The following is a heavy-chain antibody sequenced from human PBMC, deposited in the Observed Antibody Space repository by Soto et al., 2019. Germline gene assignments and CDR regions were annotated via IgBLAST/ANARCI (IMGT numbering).Heavy chain of an antibody. CDR1: GGSISSSSNY. CDR3: ARSIAVAGTGASPLVDY. V-gene: IGHV4-39*07. D-gene: IGHD6-19*01. CDR2: IYYSGST. Sequence: PSETLSLPCTVSGGSISSSSNYWGWIRQTPGKGLEWIGGIYYSGSTYYNPSLKGRVTISVDTSKNQFSLKLSSVTAADTAVYYCARSIAVAGTGASPLVDYWCQGTLVTVSS. J-gene: IGHJ4*02.